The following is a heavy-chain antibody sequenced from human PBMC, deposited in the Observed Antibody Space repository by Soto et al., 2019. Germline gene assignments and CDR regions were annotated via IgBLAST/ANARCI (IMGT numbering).Heavy chain of an antibody. CDR3: AATLDWGSYDFGGYPS. J-gene: IGHJ4*02. CDR1: GFTFSRSA. Sequence: WASVKVSCKGSGFTFSRSAVQWVRQARGQGLEWIGWIVAGSGKTDYAQNFQERVTITTDMSTSTAYMELSSLNSDDTAVYYCAATLDWGSYDFGGYPSWGQGTLVTSPQ. V-gene: IGHV1-58*01. D-gene: IGHD3-22*01. CDR2: IVAGSGKT.